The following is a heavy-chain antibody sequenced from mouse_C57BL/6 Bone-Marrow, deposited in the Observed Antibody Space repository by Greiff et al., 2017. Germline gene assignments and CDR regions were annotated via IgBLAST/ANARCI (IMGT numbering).Heavy chain of an antibody. CDR1: GFTFSSYG. CDR2: ISSGGSYT. D-gene: IGHD1-1*01. V-gene: IGHV5-6*01. CDR3: ARYYYGSEDYFDY. Sequence: EVQLVESGGDLVKPGGSLKLSCAASGFTFSSYGMSWVRQTPDKRLEWVATISSGGSYTYYPDSVKGRFTISRDNAKNTLYLQMSSLKSEDTAMYYCARYYYGSEDYFDYWGQGTTLTVSS. J-gene: IGHJ2*01.